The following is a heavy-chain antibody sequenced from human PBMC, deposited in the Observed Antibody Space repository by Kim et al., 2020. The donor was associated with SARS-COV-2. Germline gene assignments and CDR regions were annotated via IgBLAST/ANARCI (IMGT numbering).Heavy chain of an antibody. D-gene: IGHD6-19*01. Sequence: GGSLRLSCAASGFTFSSYAMHWVRQAPGKGLEWVAVISYDGSNKYYADSVKGRFTISRDNSKNTLYLQMNSLRAEDTAVYYCATRIAVAGTIAFDIWGQGTMVTVSS. CDR2: ISYDGSNK. J-gene: IGHJ3*02. V-gene: IGHV3-30*04. CDR1: GFTFSSYA. CDR3: ATRIAVAGTIAFDI.